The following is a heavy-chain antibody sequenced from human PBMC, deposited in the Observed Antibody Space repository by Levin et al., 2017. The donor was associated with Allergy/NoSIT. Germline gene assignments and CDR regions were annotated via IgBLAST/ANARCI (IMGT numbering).Heavy chain of an antibody. Sequence: GGSLRLSCAASGFTFSSYGMHWVRQAPGKGLEWVAVIWYDGSNKYYADSVKGRFTISRDNSKNTLYLQMNSLRAEDTAVYYCARDHSGSYYFDYWGQGTLVTVSS. V-gene: IGHV3-33*01. J-gene: IGHJ4*02. CDR2: IWYDGSNK. CDR1: GFTFSSYG. D-gene: IGHD1-26*01. CDR3: ARDHSGSYYFDY.